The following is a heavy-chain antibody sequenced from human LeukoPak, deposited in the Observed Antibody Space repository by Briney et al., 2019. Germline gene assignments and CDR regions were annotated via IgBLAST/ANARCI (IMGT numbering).Heavy chain of an antibody. D-gene: IGHD6-6*01. J-gene: IGHJ6*02. CDR1: GFTFSSYW. Sequence: PGGSLRLPCAASGFTFSSYWMSWVRQAPGKGLEWVANIKQDGSEKYYVDSVKGRFTISRDNAKNSLYLQMNSLRAEDTAVYYCARDLPLVSSSISPHYGMDVWGQGTTVTVSS. CDR2: IKQDGSEK. CDR3: ARDLPLVSSSISPHYGMDV. V-gene: IGHV3-7*01.